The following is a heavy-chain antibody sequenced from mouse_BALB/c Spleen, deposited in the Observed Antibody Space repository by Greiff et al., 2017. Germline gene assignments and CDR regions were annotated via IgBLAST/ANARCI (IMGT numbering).Heavy chain of an antibody. D-gene: IGHD1-2*01. CDR3: TTTATWFAY. CDR1: GYTFTSYW. Sequence: LQQPGSELVRPGASVKLSCKASGYTFTSYWMHWVKQRPGQGLEWIGNIYPGSGSTNYDEKFKSKATLTVDTSSSTAYMQLSSLTSEDSAVYYCTTTATWFAYWGQGTLVTVSA. V-gene: IGHV1S22*01. CDR2: IYPGSGST. J-gene: IGHJ3*01.